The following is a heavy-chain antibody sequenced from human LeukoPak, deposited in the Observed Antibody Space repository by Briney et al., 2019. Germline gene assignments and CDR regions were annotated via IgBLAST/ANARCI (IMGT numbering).Heavy chain of an antibody. CDR3: ATDHGFHYGAYFDY. CDR2: ISYDGSNK. J-gene: IGHJ4*02. CDR1: GFTFSSFG. V-gene: IGHV3-30*03. Sequence: PGGSLRLSCAASGFTFSSFGMHWVRQAPGKGLEWVAVISYDGSNKYSADSVKGRFTISRDNSKNTLYLRMNSLRAEDTAVYYCATDHGFHYGAYFDYWGQGTLVTVSS. D-gene: IGHD4-17*01.